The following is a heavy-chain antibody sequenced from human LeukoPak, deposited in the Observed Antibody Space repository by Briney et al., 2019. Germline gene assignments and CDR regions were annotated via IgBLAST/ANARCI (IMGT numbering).Heavy chain of an antibody. Sequence: SETLSLTCAVSGGSISSSNWWSWVRPPPGKGLEWIGEIYHSGSTNYNPSLKSRVTISEDKSKNHFSLKLSSVTAADTAVYYCARTQNDYGDYSDYWGQGTLVTVSS. V-gene: IGHV4-4*02. J-gene: IGHJ4*02. CDR1: GGSISSSNW. CDR3: ARTQNDYGDYSDY. D-gene: IGHD4-17*01. CDR2: IYHSGST.